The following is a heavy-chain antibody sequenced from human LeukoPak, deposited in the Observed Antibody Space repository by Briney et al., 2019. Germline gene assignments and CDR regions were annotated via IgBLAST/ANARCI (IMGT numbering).Heavy chain of an antibody. D-gene: IGHD3-10*01. CDR2: ILYDGSNK. CDR3: AKDLLLWFGELMVDY. V-gene: IGHV3-30*18. J-gene: IGHJ4*02. Sequence: GGSLRLSCAASGFTFSSYGMDWVRQAPGKGLEWVAVILYDGSNKYYVDSVKGRFTISRDNSTNTLYLQMNSLRAEDTAVYYCAKDLLLWFGELMVDYWGQGTLVTVSS. CDR1: GFTFSSYG.